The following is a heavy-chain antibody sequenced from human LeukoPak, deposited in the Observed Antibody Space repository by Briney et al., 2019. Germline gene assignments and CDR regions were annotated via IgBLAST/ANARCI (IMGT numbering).Heavy chain of an antibody. CDR1: GFTFSTYS. J-gene: IGHJ5*02. V-gene: IGHV3-21*01. Sequence: PGGSLRLSCAASGFTFSTYSINWVRQAPGKGLEWVSSISSSSSYIYYADSVKGRFTISRDNAKNSLFLQMNSLRAEDTAVYYCARDPSSGWYLKGWFDPWGQGTLVTVSS. CDR2: ISSSSSYI. D-gene: IGHD6-19*01. CDR3: ARDPSSGWYLKGWFDP.